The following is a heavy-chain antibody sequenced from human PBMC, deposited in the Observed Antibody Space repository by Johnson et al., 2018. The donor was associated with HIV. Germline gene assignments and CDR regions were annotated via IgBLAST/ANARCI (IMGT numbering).Heavy chain of an antibody. V-gene: IGHV3-30*04. Sequence: VQLLESGGGVVQPGRSLRLSCAASGFTFSSYAMHWVRQAPGKGLEWVAVMSYDGTNKYYADSVKGRFTISRDNSKNTRYLQMNSLRAEDTAVYYCARDKANWGPSRDVGAFDIWGQGTMVTVSS. CDR1: GFTFSSYA. CDR2: MSYDGTNK. D-gene: IGHD7-27*01. CDR3: ARDKANWGPSRDVGAFDI. J-gene: IGHJ3*02.